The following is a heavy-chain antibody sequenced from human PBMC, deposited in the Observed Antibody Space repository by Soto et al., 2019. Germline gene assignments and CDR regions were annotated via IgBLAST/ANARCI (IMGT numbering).Heavy chain of an antibody. CDR3: ARGKRSNYYDSSGYYGFWFDP. CDR2: IYHSGST. D-gene: IGHD3-22*01. J-gene: IGHJ5*02. V-gene: IGHV4-30-2*01. CDR1: GGSISSGGYS. Sequence: SETLSLTCAVSGGSISSGGYSWSWIRQPPGKGLEWIGYIYHSGSTYYNPSLKSRVTISVDRSKNQFSLKLSSVTAADTAVYYCARGKRSNYYDSSGYYGFWFDPWGQGTLVTVSS.